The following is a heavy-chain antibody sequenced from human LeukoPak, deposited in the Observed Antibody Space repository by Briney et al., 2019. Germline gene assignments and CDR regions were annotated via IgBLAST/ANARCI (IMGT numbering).Heavy chain of an antibody. CDR2: IYYSGST. CDR3: ARASHYDFWSGYQLYNWFDP. CDR1: GGSISSSSYY. D-gene: IGHD3-3*01. Sequence: LETLSLTCTVSGGSISSSSYYWGWIRQPPGKGLEWIGSIYYSGSTYYNPSLKSRVTISVDTSKNQFSLKLSSVTAADTAVYYCARASHYDFWSGYQLYNWFDPWGQGTLVTVSS. J-gene: IGHJ5*02. V-gene: IGHV4-39*01.